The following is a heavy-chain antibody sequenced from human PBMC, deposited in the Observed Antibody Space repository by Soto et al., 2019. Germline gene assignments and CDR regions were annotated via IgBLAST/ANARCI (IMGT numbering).Heavy chain of an antibody. CDR2: INPNSGGT. CDR3: ARVRQDCSSTSCHWELDALDI. D-gene: IGHD2-2*01. V-gene: IGHV1-2*04. J-gene: IGHJ3*02. CDR1: GYTFTGYY. Sequence: ASVKVSCKASGYTFTGYYMHWVRQAPGQGLEWMGWINPNSGGTNYAQKFQGWVTMTRDTSISTAYMELSRLRSDDTAVYYCARVRQDCSSTSCHWELDALDIWGQGTMVTVS.